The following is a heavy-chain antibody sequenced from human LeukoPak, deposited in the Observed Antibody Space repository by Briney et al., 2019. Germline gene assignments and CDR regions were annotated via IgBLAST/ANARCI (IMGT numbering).Heavy chain of an antibody. CDR1: GYTFTSYD. Sequence: ASVKVSCKASGYTFTSYDINWVRQASGQGLEWMGWINLKSGYTGYAQKFQGRVTITRDTSISTAYMELSSLRSEDTAVYYCARVAGSIDYWGQGTLVIVYS. CDR3: ARVAGSIDY. D-gene: IGHD6-19*01. V-gene: IGHV1-8*03. J-gene: IGHJ4*02. CDR2: INLKSGYT.